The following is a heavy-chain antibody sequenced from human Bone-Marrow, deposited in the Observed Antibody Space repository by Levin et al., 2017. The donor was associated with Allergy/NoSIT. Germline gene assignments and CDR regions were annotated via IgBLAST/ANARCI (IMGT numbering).Heavy chain of an antibody. J-gene: IGHJ4*02. CDR2: IDPTRGAT. Sequence: GESLKISCSVSGYTFSDYYIHWIRQTPGQGLVWIGWIDPTRGATQFAEKFHARVVLTRDSSISTAYMELGKLRSDDTALYYCARGGASSNDYWGQGTLVTVSS. D-gene: IGHD6-13*01. CDR1: GYTFSDYY. V-gene: IGHV1-2*02. CDR3: ARGGASSNDY.